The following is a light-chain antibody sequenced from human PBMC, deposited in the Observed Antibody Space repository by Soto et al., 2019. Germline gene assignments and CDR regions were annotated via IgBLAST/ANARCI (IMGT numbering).Light chain of an antibody. CDR3: QQYGSSPYT. CDR2: GAS. J-gene: IGKJ2*01. CDR1: QSVSSSY. V-gene: IGKV3-20*01. Sequence: EIVLTQSPGTLSLSPGERATLSCRASQSVSSSYLAWYQQKPGQAPRLLIYGASSRATGIPDRFSGSGSGTDLTLTISRLEPEDFAEYYCQQYGSSPYTFGQGTKLEIK.